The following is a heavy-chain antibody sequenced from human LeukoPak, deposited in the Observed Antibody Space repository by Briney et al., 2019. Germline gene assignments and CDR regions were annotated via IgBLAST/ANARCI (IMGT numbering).Heavy chain of an antibody. Sequence: ASVKVSCKASGYTFTSYDINWVRQATGQGLERMGWMNPNSGNTGYAQKFQGRVTMTRNTSISTAYMELSSLRSEDTAVYYCARGSGTVTTGWFDPWGQGTLVTVSS. CDR3: ARGSGTVTTGWFDP. CDR2: MNPNSGNT. J-gene: IGHJ5*02. CDR1: GYTFTSYD. D-gene: IGHD4-11*01. V-gene: IGHV1-8*01.